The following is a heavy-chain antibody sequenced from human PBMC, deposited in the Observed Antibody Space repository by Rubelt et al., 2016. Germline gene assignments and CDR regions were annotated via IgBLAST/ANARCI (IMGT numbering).Heavy chain of an antibody. J-gene: IGHJ5*01. CDR3: ARDRVAVRGCFDS. V-gene: IGHV3-33*01. D-gene: IGHD6-6*01. Sequence: GRSLRLSCAASGFTFSNYGMHWVRQAPGKGLEWVAIIWYDGGNKYYADSVKGRFTISRDNSKNTLYLHMNSLRVEDTGVYYCARDRVAVRGCFDSWGQGTLVTVSS. CDR2: IWYDGGNK. CDR1: GFTFSNYG.